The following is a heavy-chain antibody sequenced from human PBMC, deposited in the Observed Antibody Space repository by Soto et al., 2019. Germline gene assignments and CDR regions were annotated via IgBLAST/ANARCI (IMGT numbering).Heavy chain of an antibody. CDR1: GGSISSGGYY. V-gene: IGHV4-31*03. D-gene: IGHD6-6*01. J-gene: IGHJ4*02. CDR2: IYYSGST. Sequence: QVQLQESGPGLVKPSQTLSLTCTVSGGSISSGGYYWSWIRQHPGKGLEWIGYIYYSGSTYYNPSLKSRVTISVDTSKTQFSLKLSSVTAAATAVSYCAGGVGSSPVDYWGQGTLVTVSS. CDR3: AGGVGSSPVDY.